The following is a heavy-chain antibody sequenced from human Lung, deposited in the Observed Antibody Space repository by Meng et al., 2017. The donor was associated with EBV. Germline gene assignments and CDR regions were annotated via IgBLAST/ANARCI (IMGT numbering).Heavy chain of an antibody. CDR1: GFTFKSYA. CDR2: ISGGGTST. J-gene: IGHJ4*02. Sequence: VELLESGGGLAKHCGSLGLSCAASGFTFKSYAMTWVRQAPEKGLEWVSSISGGGTSTYYVYSVKGRFTISRDISKNTLYLQLSSLRADDTAVYYCAKGGVALHDFWGQGTLVTVSS. V-gene: IGHV3-23*01. CDR3: AKGGVALHDF. D-gene: IGHD2-15*01.